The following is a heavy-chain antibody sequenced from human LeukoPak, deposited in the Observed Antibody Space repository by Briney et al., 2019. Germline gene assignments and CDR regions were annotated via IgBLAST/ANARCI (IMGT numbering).Heavy chain of an antibody. D-gene: IGHD3-10*01. CDR3: ARRDMVRGLDY. CDR1: GYPFTSYY. CDR2: IYPGDSDI. J-gene: IGHJ4*02. Sequence: GESLKISFKASGYPFTSYYIGWVRQIPGKGLEWMANIYPGDSDITYSPSFQGQVSISADKSTSTAYLQWSSLKASDTAIYYCARRDMVRGLDYWGQGTLVTVSS. V-gene: IGHV5-51*01.